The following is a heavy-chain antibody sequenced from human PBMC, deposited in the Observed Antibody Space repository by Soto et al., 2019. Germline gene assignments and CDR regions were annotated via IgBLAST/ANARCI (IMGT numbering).Heavy chain of an antibody. D-gene: IGHD1-1*01. CDR3: AREKVGTPFFDN. CDR2: IYRPGNS. V-gene: IGHV4-38-2*02. Sequence: SETLSLTCNVTGFSISSGFYWSRVRQTPGKGLEWIGSIYRPGNSYRNPSLEGRLIVSMDLSNNQFFLKLASVTAADTAIYYCAREKVGTPFFDNWGQGTQVTVSS. J-gene: IGHJ4*02. CDR1: GFSISSGFY.